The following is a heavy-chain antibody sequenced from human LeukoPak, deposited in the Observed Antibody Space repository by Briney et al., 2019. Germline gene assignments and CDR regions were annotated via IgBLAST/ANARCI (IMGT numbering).Heavy chain of an antibody. CDR2: ISSSSSYI. Sequence: PGGSLRLSCAASGFTFSSYSMTWARQAPGKGLEWVSSISSSSSYIYYADSVKGRFTISRDNAKNSLYLQMNSLRAEDTAVYYCARGGTRIAAATGIDYWGQGTLVTVSS. D-gene: IGHD6-13*01. V-gene: IGHV3-21*01. J-gene: IGHJ4*02. CDR1: GFTFSSYS. CDR3: ARGGTRIAAATGIDY.